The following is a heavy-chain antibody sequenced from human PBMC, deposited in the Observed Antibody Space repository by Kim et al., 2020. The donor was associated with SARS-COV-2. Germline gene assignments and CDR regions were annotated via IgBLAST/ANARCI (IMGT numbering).Heavy chain of an antibody. CDR1: GYSISSGYY. J-gene: IGHJ4*02. Sequence: SETLSLTCTVSGYSISSGYYWGWIRQPPGKGLEWIGSIYHSGSTYYNPSLKSRVTISVDTSKNQFSLKLSSVTAADTAVYYCARDWYYYDSSGYYDWGQGTLVTVSS. CDR3: ARDWYYYDSSGYYD. D-gene: IGHD3-22*01. V-gene: IGHV4-38-2*02. CDR2: IYHSGST.